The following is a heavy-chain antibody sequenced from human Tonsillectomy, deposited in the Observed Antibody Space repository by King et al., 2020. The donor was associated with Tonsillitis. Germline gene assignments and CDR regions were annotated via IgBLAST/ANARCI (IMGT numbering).Heavy chain of an antibody. J-gene: IGHJ4*02. Sequence: MHWVRQAPGKGLEWLAVISYDGSTKYYAESVKGRFTISRDNSKDTLYLQMNSLRAEDTAVYYRNKGLQMPLYFCGQGPLFTVS. D-gene: IGHD2-21*02. CDR3: NKGLQMPLYF. V-gene: IGHV3-33*05. CDR2: ISYDGSTK.